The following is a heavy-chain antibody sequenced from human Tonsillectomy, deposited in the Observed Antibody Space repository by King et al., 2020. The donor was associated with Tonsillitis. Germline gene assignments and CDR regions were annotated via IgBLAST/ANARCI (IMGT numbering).Heavy chain of an antibody. D-gene: IGHD3-10*01. CDR3: ARSYGSGSYYGKTDY. J-gene: IGHJ4*02. CDR1: GGSISSYY. Sequence: QLQESGPGLVKPSETLSLTCTVSGGSISSYYWSWIRQPPGKGLEWIGYIYYSGSTNYNPTLKSRVTISVDTSKNQFSLKLSSVTAADPAVYYCARSYGSGSYYGKTDYWGQGTLVTVSS. CDR2: IYYSGST. V-gene: IGHV4-59*01.